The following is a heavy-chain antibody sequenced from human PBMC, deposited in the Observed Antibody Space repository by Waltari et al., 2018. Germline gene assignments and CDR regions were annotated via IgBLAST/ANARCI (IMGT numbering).Heavy chain of an antibody. CDR2: IRSKPNNYAT. CDR3: TGGAVTGTDF. J-gene: IGHJ4*02. CDR1: GLPFSGPT. Sequence: EVQVVESGGGLVQPGGSLKLSCATSGLPFSGPTIHEVRRTSGKGLEWIGRIRSKPNNYATRYTASVEGRFTISRDDSENTAYLQMSSLMTEDTAVYYCTGGAVTGTDFWGQGTLVTVSS. V-gene: IGHV3-73*01. D-gene: IGHD6-13*01.